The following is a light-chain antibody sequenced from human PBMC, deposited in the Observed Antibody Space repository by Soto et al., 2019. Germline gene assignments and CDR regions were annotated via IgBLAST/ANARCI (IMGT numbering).Light chain of an antibody. V-gene: IGKV3-20*01. CDR2: GAS. CDR1: QSVTSNF. Sequence: ENVLTQSPGTLSLSPGERATLSCRASQSVTSNFLAWYQQKPGQAPRLLIYGASTRAAGVPDRFSGSGSGTDVTLTITRLEHEDFAVYYCQQYGRSPLLYTFGQGTKLVVK. J-gene: IGKJ2*01. CDR3: QQYGRSPLLYT.